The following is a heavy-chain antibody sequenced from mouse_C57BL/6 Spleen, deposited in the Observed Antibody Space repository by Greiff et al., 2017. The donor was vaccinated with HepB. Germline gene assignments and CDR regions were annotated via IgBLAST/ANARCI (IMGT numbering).Heavy chain of an antibody. J-gene: IGHJ2*01. Sequence: QVQLKESGAELVKPGASVKISCKASGYAFSSYWMNWVKQRPGKGLEWIGQIYPGDGDTNYNGKFKGKATLTADKSSSTAYMQLSSLTSEDSAVYFCARGNSNYEDFDYWGQGTTLTVSS. D-gene: IGHD2-5*01. V-gene: IGHV1-80*01. CDR1: GYAFSSYW. CDR2: IYPGDGDT. CDR3: ARGNSNYEDFDY.